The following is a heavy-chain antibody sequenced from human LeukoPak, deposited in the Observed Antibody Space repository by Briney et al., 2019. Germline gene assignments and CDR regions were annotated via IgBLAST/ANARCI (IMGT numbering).Heavy chain of an antibody. D-gene: IGHD3-22*01. CDR2: IYYSGST. Sequence: SQTLSLTCTASGGSISSGDYYWSWIRQPPGKGLEWIGYIYYSGSTYYNPSLKSRVTISVDTSKNQFSLKLSSVTAADTAVYYCAGGYYDSSGYRESGFGYYYYYGMDVWGQGTTVTVSS. J-gene: IGHJ6*02. CDR1: GGSISSGDYY. CDR3: AGGYYDSSGYRESGFGYYYYYGMDV. V-gene: IGHV4-30-4*01.